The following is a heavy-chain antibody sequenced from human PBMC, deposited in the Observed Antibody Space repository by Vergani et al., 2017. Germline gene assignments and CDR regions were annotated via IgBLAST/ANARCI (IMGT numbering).Heavy chain of an antibody. CDR2: IYHSGST. Sequence: QVQLQESGPGLVKPSETLSLTCTVSGYYISSGYYWGWIRQPPGKGLEWIGSIYHSGSTYYNPSRKSRVTISLDTSKNQFSLKLSSVTAADTAVYYCARSLTALTMLLWWGQGTLVTVSS. CDR3: ARSLTALTMLLW. D-gene: IGHD2-21*01. J-gene: IGHJ4*02. V-gene: IGHV4-38-2*02. CDR1: GYYISSGYY.